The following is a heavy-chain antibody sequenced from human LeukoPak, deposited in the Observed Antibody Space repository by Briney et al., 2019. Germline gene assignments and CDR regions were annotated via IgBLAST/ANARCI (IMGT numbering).Heavy chain of an antibody. Sequence: PSETLSLTCTVSGYSINNGFYWGWIRQPPGKGLEWIGSIYHSERTHYNPSLKSRVTISVDTSKNQFSLKLSSVTAADTAVYYCARVLPITPYFDYWGRGTLVTVSS. CDR1: GYSINNGFY. D-gene: IGHD1-20*01. CDR2: IYHSERT. V-gene: IGHV4-38-2*02. CDR3: ARVLPITPYFDY. J-gene: IGHJ4*02.